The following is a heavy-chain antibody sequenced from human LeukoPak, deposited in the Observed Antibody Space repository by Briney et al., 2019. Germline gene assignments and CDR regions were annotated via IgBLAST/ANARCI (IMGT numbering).Heavy chain of an antibody. CDR1: GFTFSSYW. J-gene: IGHJ3*02. Sequence: PGGSLRLSCAASGFTFSSYWMHWVRQAPGKGLVWVSRINTDGSSASYADSVKGRFTISRDNAKNTLYLQMNSLRAEDTAVYYCAREELVVNAFDIWGQGTMVTVSS. V-gene: IGHV3-74*01. CDR3: AREELVVNAFDI. D-gene: IGHD2-15*01. CDR2: INTDGSSA.